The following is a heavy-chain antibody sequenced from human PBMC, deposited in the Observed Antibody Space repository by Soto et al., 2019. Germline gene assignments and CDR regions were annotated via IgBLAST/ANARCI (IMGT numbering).Heavy chain of an antibody. Sequence: SQTLSLTCAISGDNVSNNSITWNWIRQSPSRGLEWLGRTYYRSKWYHDYAVFVKSRIIIDPDTSKNQFALHLNSVTPEDTAVYYCASAGRYSSAWGGSLDPWGQGTLVTVSS. CDR2: TYYRSKWYH. V-gene: IGHV6-1*01. CDR3: ASAGRYSSAWGGSLDP. CDR1: GDNVSNNSIT. D-gene: IGHD6-19*01. J-gene: IGHJ5*02.